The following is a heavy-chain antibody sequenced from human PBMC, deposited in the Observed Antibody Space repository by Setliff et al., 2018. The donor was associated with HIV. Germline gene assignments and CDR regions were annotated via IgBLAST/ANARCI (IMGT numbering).Heavy chain of an antibody. CDR3: AQAQTSVSGSYYQYLQH. Sequence: SETLSLTCTVSGYSISSRYYWGWIRQPPGKGLEWIGSVYHTGSTYYNPSLKSRVTISVDTSKNQFSPKLSSVTAADTAVYYCAQAQTSVSGSYYQYLQHWGQGTLVTVSS. CDR1: GYSISSRYY. D-gene: IGHD3-10*01. V-gene: IGHV4-38-2*02. J-gene: IGHJ1*01. CDR2: VYHTGST.